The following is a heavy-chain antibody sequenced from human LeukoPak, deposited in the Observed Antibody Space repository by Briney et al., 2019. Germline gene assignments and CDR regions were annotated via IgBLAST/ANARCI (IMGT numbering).Heavy chain of an antibody. CDR3: ARGGDYDFWSGLNYYYYYMDV. CDR2: INHSGST. D-gene: IGHD3-3*01. V-gene: IGHV4-34*01. J-gene: IGHJ6*03. Sequence: PSETLSLTCAVYGRSFNGYYWSGIHQPPGKGLEGMGEINHSGSTNYNPSLKSRVTISVDTSKNQFSLKLSSVTAADTAVYYCARGGDYDFWSGLNYYYYYMDVWGKGTTVTVSS. CDR1: GRSFNGYY.